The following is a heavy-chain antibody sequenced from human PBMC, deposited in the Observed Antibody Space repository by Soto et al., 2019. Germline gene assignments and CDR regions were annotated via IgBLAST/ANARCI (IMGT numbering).Heavy chain of an antibody. CDR3: ARPTRYYYDSSGQSAWFDP. J-gene: IGHJ5*02. Sequence: SVKVSFKASGGTFSSYAISWVRQAPGQGLEWMGGIIPIFGTANYAQKFQGRVTITADESTSTAYMELSSLRSEDTAVYYCARPTRYYYDSSGQSAWFDPWGQGTLVTVSS. CDR1: GGTFSSYA. V-gene: IGHV1-69*13. CDR2: IIPIFGTA. D-gene: IGHD3-22*01.